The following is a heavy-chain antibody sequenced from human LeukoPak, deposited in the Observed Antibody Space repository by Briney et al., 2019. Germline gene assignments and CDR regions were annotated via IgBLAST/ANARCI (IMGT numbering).Heavy chain of an antibody. Sequence: SETLSLTCTVSDCSISSNNYYWGWIRQPPRKGLEWIWGRFYSGSTYYNPSLKSRVTVSVDTSKNQFFLRLNSVTAADTAVYHCARHLAVAGTNYNWFDRWGQGTQVTVSS. D-gene: IGHD6-19*01. J-gene: IGHJ5*02. CDR2: RFYSGST. CDR1: DCSISSNNYY. V-gene: IGHV4-39*01. CDR3: ARHLAVAGTNYNWFDR.